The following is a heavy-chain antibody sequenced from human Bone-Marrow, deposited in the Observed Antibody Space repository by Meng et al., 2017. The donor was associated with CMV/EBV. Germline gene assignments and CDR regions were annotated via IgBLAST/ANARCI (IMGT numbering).Heavy chain of an antibody. Sequence: SETLSLTCAVYGGSFSGYYWSWIRQPPGKGLEWIGEINHSGSTNYNPSLKSRVTISVDTSKNQFSLKLSSVTAADTAVYYCARGTTGYSSSWLYYYGMDVWGQGTTVTVPS. J-gene: IGHJ6*02. CDR3: ARGTTGYSSSWLYYYGMDV. CDR1: GGSFSGYY. D-gene: IGHD6-13*01. CDR2: INHSGST. V-gene: IGHV4-34*01.